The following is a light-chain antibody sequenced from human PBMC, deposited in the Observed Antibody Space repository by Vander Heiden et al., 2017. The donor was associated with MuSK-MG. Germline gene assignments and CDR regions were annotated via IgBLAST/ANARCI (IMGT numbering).Light chain of an antibody. Sequence: QSALTQPASASGSPGQSITISCTGSSNDVGNYNAVSWYQQHPGKAPKVMINVDARRPSGVSNRFSCSKSDNTASLTMSGLQTEDEADYDCCSYVSGHSFQYVFGTGTKVSVL. CDR3: CSYVSGHSFQYV. CDR1: SNDVGNYNA. V-gene: IGLV2-23*02. J-gene: IGLJ1*01. CDR2: VDA.